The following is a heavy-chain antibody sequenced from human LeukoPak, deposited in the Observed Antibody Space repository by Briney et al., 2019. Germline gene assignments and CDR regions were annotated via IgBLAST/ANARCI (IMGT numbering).Heavy chain of an antibody. CDR3: ARGYGSGSYYKMVYYYYMDV. V-gene: IGHV1-46*01. CDR1: GYTFTSYY. Sequence: ASVKVSCKASGYTFTSYYMHWVRQAPGQGLEWMGIINPSGGSTSYAQKFQGRVTMTRDTSTSTVYMELSSLRSEDTAVYYCARGYGSGSYYKMVYYYYMDVWGKGTTVTVSS. D-gene: IGHD3-10*01. J-gene: IGHJ6*03. CDR2: INPSGGST.